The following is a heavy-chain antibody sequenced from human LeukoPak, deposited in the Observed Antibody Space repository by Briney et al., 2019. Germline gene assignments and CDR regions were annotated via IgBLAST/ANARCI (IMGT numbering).Heavy chain of an antibody. CDR1: GFTFSSYS. J-gene: IGHJ5*02. CDR3: ARSQIAVAGTANWFDP. Sequence: GGSLRLSCAASGFTFSSYSMNWVRQAPGKGLEWVSSISSSSSYIYYADSVKGRFTISRDNAKNSLYLQMNSLRAEDTAVYYCARSQIAVAGTANWFDPWGQGTLVTVSS. CDR2: ISSSSSYI. V-gene: IGHV3-21*01. D-gene: IGHD6-19*01.